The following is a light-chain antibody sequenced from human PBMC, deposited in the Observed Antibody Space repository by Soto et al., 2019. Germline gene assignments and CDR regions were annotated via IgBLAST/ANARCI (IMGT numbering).Light chain of an antibody. Sequence: DIQMTQSPSSLSASVGARVPITCRARQSISSYLNWYQQKPGKAPKLLIYAASSLQSGVPSRFSGSGSGTDFTLTISSLQPEDFATYYCQQSYSTPSWTFGQGTKVDIK. V-gene: IGKV1-39*01. J-gene: IGKJ1*01. CDR2: AAS. CDR1: QSISSY. CDR3: QQSYSTPSWT.